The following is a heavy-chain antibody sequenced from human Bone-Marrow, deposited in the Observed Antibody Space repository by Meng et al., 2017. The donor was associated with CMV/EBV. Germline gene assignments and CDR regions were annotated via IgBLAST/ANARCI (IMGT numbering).Heavy chain of an antibody. Sequence: ASVKVSCKASGYTFTSYYMHWVRQAPGQGLEWMGIINPSGGSTSYAQKFQGRVTMTRDTSTSTVYMELSSLRSEDTAVYYCARDRGYDFWSGSTGHYYYYGMDVWGQGTTVTVSS. J-gene: IGHJ6*02. CDR1: GYTFTSYY. V-gene: IGHV1-46*01. D-gene: IGHD3-3*01. CDR3: ARDRGYDFWSGSTGHYYYYGMDV. CDR2: INPSGGST.